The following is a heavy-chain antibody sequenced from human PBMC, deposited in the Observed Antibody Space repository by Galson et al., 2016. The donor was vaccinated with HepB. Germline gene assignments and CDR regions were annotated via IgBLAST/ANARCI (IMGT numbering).Heavy chain of an antibody. CDR3: AGGYCSGGDCSDAFDL. CDR2: INPSGTRT. J-gene: IGHJ3*01. V-gene: IGHV1-46*01. Sequence: SVKVSCKASRERFTTYYLHWVRQAPGQGLEWMGLINPSGTRTKNAQRFQGRVTMTRDRSTKTVYMELNSLRSEDTAVYYCAGGYCSGGDCSDAFDLWGQGTMVIVSS. CDR1: RERFTTYY. D-gene: IGHD2-15*01.